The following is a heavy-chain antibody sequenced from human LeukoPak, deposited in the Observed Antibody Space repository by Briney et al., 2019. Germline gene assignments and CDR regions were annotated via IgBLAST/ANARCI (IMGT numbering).Heavy chain of an antibody. CDR2: IIPIFGTA. CDR1: GGTFSSYA. V-gene: IGHV1-69*05. J-gene: IGHJ4*02. CDR3: ARRRVRGVRGYFDY. D-gene: IGHD3-10*01. Sequence: GSSVKVSCKASGGTFSSYAISWVRQAPGQGLEWMARIIPIFGTANYAQKFQGRVTITTDESTSTAYMELSSLRSEDTAVYYCARRRVRGVRGYFDYWGQGTLVTVSS.